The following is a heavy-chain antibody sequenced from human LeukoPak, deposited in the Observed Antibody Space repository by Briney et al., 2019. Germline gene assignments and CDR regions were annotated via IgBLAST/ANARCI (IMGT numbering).Heavy chain of an antibody. D-gene: IGHD4-11*01. Sequence: GRSLRLSCAASGFTFSDYGMHWVRQAPGKGLEWVSYISSSGSTIYYADSVKGRFTISRDNAKNSLYLQMNSLRAEDTAVYYCARAPRTTDFDYWGQGTLVTVSS. V-gene: IGHV3-11*01. J-gene: IGHJ4*02. CDR1: GFTFSDYG. CDR3: ARAPRTTDFDY. CDR2: ISSSGSTI.